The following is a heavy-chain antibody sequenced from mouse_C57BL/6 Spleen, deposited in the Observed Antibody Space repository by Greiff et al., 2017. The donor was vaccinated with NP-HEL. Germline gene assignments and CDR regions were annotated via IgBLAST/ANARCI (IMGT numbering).Heavy chain of an antibody. CDR3: TTGTRDY. J-gene: IGHJ2*01. D-gene: IGHD4-1*01. V-gene: IGHV14-4*01. CDR2: IDPENGDT. Sequence: EVQLQQSGAELVRPGASVKLSCTASGFNIKDDYMHWVKQRPEQGLEWIGWIDPENGDTEYASKFQGKATITADTYSNTAYLQLSSLTSEDTAVYYCTTGTRDYWGQGTTLKVSS. CDR1: GFNIKDDY.